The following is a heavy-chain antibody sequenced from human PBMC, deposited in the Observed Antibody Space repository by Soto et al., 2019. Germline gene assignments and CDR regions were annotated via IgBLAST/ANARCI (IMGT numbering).Heavy chain of an antibody. Sequence: PSETLSLTCAVYGGSFSGYYWSWIRQPPGKGLEWIGEINHSGSTNYNPSLKSRVTISVDTSKNQFSLKLSSVTAADTAVYYCARGSGSVNSGSLFDYWGQGTLVTVSS. D-gene: IGHD5-12*01. CDR2: INHSGST. CDR3: ARGSGSVNSGSLFDY. V-gene: IGHV4-34*01. CDR1: GGSFSGYY. J-gene: IGHJ4*02.